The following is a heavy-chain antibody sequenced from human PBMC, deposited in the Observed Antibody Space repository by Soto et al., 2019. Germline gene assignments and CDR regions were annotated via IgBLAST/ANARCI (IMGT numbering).Heavy chain of an antibody. Sequence: PGGSLRLSCAAPGSTFSSYTFHWVRQAPWKGLEWVSCITGSGDLTHYAESVQGRFTISRDQSRNMLYLQMKSLRVEDTAVYYCGVGERFNSGYYYVTGDFYYHALDGLGQWTTVTVSS. D-gene: IGHD3-22*01. CDR1: GSTFSSYT. V-gene: IGHV3-23*01. CDR3: GVGERFNSGYYYVTGDFYYHALDG. CDR2: ITGSGDLT. J-gene: IGHJ6*02.